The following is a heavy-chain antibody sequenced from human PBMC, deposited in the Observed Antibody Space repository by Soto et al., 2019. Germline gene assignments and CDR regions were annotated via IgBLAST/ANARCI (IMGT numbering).Heavy chain of an antibody. V-gene: IGHV1-69*02. CDR3: ACSHKGNRVRDAFDI. D-gene: IGHD3-10*02. J-gene: IGHJ3*02. Sequence: SVKVSCKASGGTFSSYPISWVRQAPGQGLEWMGRIIPILDIANYAQKFQGRVTITADKSTSTAYMELSSLRSEDTAVYYCACSHKGNRVRDAFDIWGQGTMDIVSS. CDR2: IIPILDIA. CDR1: GGTFSSYP.